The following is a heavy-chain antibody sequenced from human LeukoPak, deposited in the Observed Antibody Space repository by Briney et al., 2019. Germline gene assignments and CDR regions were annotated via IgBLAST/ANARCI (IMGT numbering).Heavy chain of an antibody. CDR1: GFTFSSYA. J-gene: IGHJ5*02. CDR2: ISYDGSNK. D-gene: IGHD6-13*01. CDR3: ARDLNIAAAGNGWFDP. Sequence: GGSLRLSCAASGFTFSSYAMHWVRQAPGKRLEWVAVISYDGSNKYYADSVKGRFTISRDNSKNTLYLQMNSLRAEDTAVYYCARDLNIAAAGNGWFDPWGQGTLVTVSS. V-gene: IGHV3-30*04.